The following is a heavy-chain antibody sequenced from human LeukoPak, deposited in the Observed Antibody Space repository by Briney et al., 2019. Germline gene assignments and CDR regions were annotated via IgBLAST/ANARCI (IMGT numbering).Heavy chain of an antibody. Sequence: PGGSLRLSCAASGFTFSNHYMSWIRQAPGKGLVWVSYISSRSSNKYYADSVKGRFTISRDNAKNSLYLQMDSLRVEDTAVYYCAREGWDLNALDIWGQGTMATVSP. J-gene: IGHJ3*02. CDR1: GFTFSNHY. CDR3: AREGWDLNALDI. D-gene: IGHD1-26*01. CDR2: ISSRSSNK. V-gene: IGHV3-11*04.